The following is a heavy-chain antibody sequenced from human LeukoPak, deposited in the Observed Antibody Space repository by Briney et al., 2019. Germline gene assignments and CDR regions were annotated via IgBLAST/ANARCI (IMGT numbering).Heavy chain of an antibody. D-gene: IGHD5-18*01. CDR1: GYTFTSYD. CDR2: MDPNSGNT. CDR3: ARGRTRPQLWLLAY. J-gene: IGHJ4*02. Sequence: ASVKVSCKASGYTFTSYDINWVRQATGQGLEWMGWMDPNSGNTGYAQKFQGRVTMTRNTSISTAYMELSSLRSEDTAVYYCARGRTRPQLWLLAYWGQGTLVTVSS. V-gene: IGHV1-8*01.